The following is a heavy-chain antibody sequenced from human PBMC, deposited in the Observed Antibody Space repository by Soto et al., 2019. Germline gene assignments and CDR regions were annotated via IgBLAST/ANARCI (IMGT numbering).Heavy chain of an antibody. Sequence: GGSLRLSCAASGFTFSSYAMHWVRQAPGKGLEWVAVISYDGSNKYYADSVKGRFTISRDNSKNTLYLQMNSLRAEDTAVYYCARVSRARGSPLRGVITYIDYWGQGTLVTVSS. CDR1: GFTFSSYA. CDR2: ISYDGSNK. CDR3: ARVSRARGSPLRGVITYIDY. D-gene: IGHD3-10*01. J-gene: IGHJ4*02. V-gene: IGHV3-30-3*01.